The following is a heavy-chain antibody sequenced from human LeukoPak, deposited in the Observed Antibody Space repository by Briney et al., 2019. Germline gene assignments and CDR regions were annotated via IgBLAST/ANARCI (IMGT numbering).Heavy chain of an antibody. J-gene: IGHJ4*02. D-gene: IGHD2-2*01. CDR1: GYTFTSYG. V-gene: IGHV1-18*04. CDR3: ARATRYCSSTSCWAQIYYFDY. CDR2: ISGYNGDT. Sequence: ASVKVSSKASGYTFTSYGFSWVRQAPGQGLEWMGWISGYNGDTNYAQKFQGRVTMTTDTSTNTAYMELRSLRSDDTAVYYCARATRYCSSTSCWAQIYYFDYWGQGTLVTVSS.